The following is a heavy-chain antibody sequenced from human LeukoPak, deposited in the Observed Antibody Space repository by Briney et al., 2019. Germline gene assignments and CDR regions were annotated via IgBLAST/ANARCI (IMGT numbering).Heavy chain of an antibody. CDR2: IYYSGRA. CDR1: GGSISGYY. CDR3: ARHQPNSPGHLFDP. D-gene: IGHD1-1*01. V-gene: IGHV4-59*08. Sequence: PSETLSLTCTVSGGSISGYYWIWIRQPPEKGLEWIVYIYYSGRANYNPSLKSRVTISVDTSKDQFSLNLSSMTAADTAVYYCARHQPNSPGHLFDPWGQGTLVTVSS. J-gene: IGHJ5*02.